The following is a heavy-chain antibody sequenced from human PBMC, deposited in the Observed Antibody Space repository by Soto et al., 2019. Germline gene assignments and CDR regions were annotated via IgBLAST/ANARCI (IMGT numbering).Heavy chain of an antibody. D-gene: IGHD2-2*01. CDR2: IIPILGIA. CDR3: ARSGNVVVPAAMTLDY. Sequence: SVKVSCKASGGTFSSYTISWVRQAPGQGLEWMGRIIPILGIANYAQKFQGRVTITADKSTSTAYMELSSLRSEDTAVYYCARSGNVVVPAAMTLDYWGQGTLVTVSS. J-gene: IGHJ4*02. V-gene: IGHV1-69*02. CDR1: GGTFSSYT.